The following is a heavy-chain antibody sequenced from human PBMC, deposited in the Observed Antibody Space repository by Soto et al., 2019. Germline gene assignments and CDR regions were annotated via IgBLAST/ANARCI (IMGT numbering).Heavy chain of an antibody. V-gene: IGHV5-10-1*01. J-gene: IGHJ4*02. D-gene: IGHD3-22*01. CDR1: GYTFTTHW. CDR2: INPSYSHT. CDR3: ARNASYYVSSGYFGTY. Sequence: GESLKIHCQGSGYTFTTHWITWVRQMPGKGLGWVGRINPSYSHTNYSPSFQGHVTMSVDNSISTDYLQWSSLKAADYAMYYCARNASYYVSSGYFGTYWGQGTLVTVSS.